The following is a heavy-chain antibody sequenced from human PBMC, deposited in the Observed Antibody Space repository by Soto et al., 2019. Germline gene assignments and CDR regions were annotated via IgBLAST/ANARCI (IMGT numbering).Heavy chain of an antibody. CDR2: INHSGST. J-gene: IGHJ4*02. CDR1: GGSFSGYY. V-gene: IGHV4-34*01. CDR3: ARVKELRYCSSTSCPYYFDY. Sequence: PSETLSLTCAVYGGSFSGYYWSWIRQPPGKGLEWIGEINHSGSTNYNPSLKSRVTISVDTSKDQFSLKLSSVTAADTAVYYFARVKELRYCSSTSCPYYFDYWGQGTLVTVSS. D-gene: IGHD2-2*01.